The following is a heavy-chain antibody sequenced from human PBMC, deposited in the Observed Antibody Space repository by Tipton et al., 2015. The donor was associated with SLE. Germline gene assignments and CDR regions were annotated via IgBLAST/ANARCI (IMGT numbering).Heavy chain of an antibody. V-gene: IGHV3-23*01. D-gene: IGHD3-10*01. Sequence: SLRLSCTASGFTFGDYAMSWVRQAPGKGLGWVSAISGSGGSTYYADSVKGRFTISRDNSKNTLYLQMNSLRAEDTAVYYCARGRQGVISAFDIWGQGTMVTVSS. CDR3: ARGRQGVISAFDI. CDR1: GFTFGDYA. J-gene: IGHJ3*02. CDR2: ISGSGGST.